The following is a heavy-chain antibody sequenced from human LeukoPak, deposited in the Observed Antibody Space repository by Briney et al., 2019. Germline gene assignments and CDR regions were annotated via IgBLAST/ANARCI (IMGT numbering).Heavy chain of an antibody. CDR1: GYTFTSYG. J-gene: IGHJ3*02. D-gene: IGHD3-22*01. Sequence: GASVKVSCKASGYTFTSYGISWVRQAPGQGLEWMGWISAYNGNTNYAQKLQGRVTMTTDTSTSTAYMELRSLRSDDTAVYYCARDITMIVVVITIDAFDIWGQGTMVTVSS. V-gene: IGHV1-18*01. CDR2: ISAYNGNT. CDR3: ARDITMIVVVITIDAFDI.